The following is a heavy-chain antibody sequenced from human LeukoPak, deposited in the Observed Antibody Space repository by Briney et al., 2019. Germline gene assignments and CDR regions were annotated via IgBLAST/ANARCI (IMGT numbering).Heavy chain of an antibody. CDR3: ARSHYYDSSGYDDAFDI. CDR1: GGSISSYY. V-gene: IGHV4-59*01. CDR2: IYYSGST. Sequence: PSETLSLTCTVSGGSISSYYWSWIRQPPGKGLEWIGYIYYSGSTNYNPSLKSRVTISVDTSKNQFSLKLSSVTAADTAVYYCARSHYYDSSGYDDAFDIWGQGTMVTVSS. D-gene: IGHD3-22*01. J-gene: IGHJ3*02.